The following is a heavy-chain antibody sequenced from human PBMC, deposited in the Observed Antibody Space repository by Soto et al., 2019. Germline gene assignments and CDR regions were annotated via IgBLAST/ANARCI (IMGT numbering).Heavy chain of an antibody. D-gene: IGHD2-2*01. J-gene: IGHJ6*01. CDR1: GYTFTSYA. CDR3: ARADRRSTSPGLIMDV. V-gene: IGHV7-4-1*01. CDR2: INTNTGNP. Sequence: QVQLVQSGSELKKPGASVKVSCKASGYTFTSYAMNWVRQAPGQRLDWMGWINTNTGNPTYAQGFRGRFVFSLDTSESTAYLQIFSLEAEDTAMDYCARADRRSTSPGLIMDVWGQGTTVTVSS.